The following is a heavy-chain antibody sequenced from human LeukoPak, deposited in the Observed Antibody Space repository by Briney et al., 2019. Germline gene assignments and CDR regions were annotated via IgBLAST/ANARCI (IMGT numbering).Heavy chain of an antibody. CDR3: ARDWVAAAGYWYFDL. D-gene: IGHD6-13*01. CDR1: GGSISSYY. Sequence: ASETLSLTCTVSGGSISSYYWSWIRQPPGKGLEWIGYIYYSGSTNYNPSLKSRVTISVDTSKNQFSLQLSSVTAADTAVYYCARDWVAAAGYWYFDLWGRGTLVTVSS. CDR2: IYYSGST. V-gene: IGHV4-59*01. J-gene: IGHJ2*01.